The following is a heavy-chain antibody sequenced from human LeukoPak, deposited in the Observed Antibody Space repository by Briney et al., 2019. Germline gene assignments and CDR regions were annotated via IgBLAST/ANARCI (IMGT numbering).Heavy chain of an antibody. CDR1: GFTFSSYG. Sequence: GGSLRLSCAASGFTFSSYGMNWVRQAPGKGLEWVSSITTSSSYIYYADSVKGRFTISRDNAKNSLYLQMNSLRAEDTAVYYCARVMTVAGRENWFDPWGQGTLVTVSS. D-gene: IGHD6-19*01. V-gene: IGHV3-21*01. CDR2: ITTSSSYI. CDR3: ARVMTVAGRENWFDP. J-gene: IGHJ5*02.